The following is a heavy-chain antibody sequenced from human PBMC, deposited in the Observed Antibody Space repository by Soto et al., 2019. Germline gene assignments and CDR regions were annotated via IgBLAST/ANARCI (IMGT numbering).Heavy chain of an antibody. D-gene: IGHD5-12*01. J-gene: IGHJ2*01. V-gene: IGHV1-69*12. CDR3: ARGNHRWLQLWYFEL. CDR2: IIPIFGTV. Sequence: QVQLVQSGAEVKKPGSSVKVSCKASGGTFSNYPISWVRQAPGQGLEWMGGIIPIFGTVNYAQKFQGRVTITADESTRTAYMKLSSLRSEDTAVYYCARGNHRWLQLWYFELWGRGTLVTVSS. CDR1: GGTFSNYP.